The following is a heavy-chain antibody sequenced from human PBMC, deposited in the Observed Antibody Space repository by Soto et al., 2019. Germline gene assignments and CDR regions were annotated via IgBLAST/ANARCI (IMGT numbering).Heavy chain of an antibody. Sequence: PGGSLRLSCAASRLSFSDYAMSWVRQAPGKGLERVSVISESGGSTHYADSVRGRFTVSRDNSKNSLSLRMNSLRDEDTAVYFWAKRSPYSSGLDSPSLDSWGQGA. CDR2: ISESGGST. D-gene: IGHD6-25*01. CDR3: AKRSPYSSGLDSPSLDS. V-gene: IGHV3-23*01. J-gene: IGHJ4*02. CDR1: RLSFSDYA.